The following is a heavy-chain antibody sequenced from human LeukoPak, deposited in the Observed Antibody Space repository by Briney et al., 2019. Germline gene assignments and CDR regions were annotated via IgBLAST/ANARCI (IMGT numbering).Heavy chain of an antibody. V-gene: IGHV1-2*06. D-gene: IGHD3-22*01. Sequence: ASVKVSCKASGYTFTGYYMHWVRQAPGQGLEWMGRINPNSGGTNYAQKFQGRVTMTRDTSISTAYMELSRLRSDDTAVYYCARAPLITDYSMDVWGQGTTVTVSS. CDR2: INPNSGGT. CDR3: ARAPLITDYSMDV. CDR1: GYTFTGYY. J-gene: IGHJ6*02.